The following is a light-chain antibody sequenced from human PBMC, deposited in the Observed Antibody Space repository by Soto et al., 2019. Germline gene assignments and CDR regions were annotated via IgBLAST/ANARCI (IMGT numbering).Light chain of an antibody. CDR3: QHYISYSPT. J-gene: IGKJ1*01. CDR1: QSISNW. CDR2: KAS. Sequence: DIQMTQSPSTLSASVGDRVTITCRASQSISNWLAWYQQKPGKAPKLLIYKASSLESGVPSRFSGSGSGTVFTLTISSLQPDDFATYYCQHYISYSPTFGQGTKVEIK. V-gene: IGKV1-5*03.